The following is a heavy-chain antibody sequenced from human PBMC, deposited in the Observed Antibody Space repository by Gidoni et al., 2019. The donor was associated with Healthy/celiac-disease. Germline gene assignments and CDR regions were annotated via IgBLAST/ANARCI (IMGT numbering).Heavy chain of an antibody. J-gene: IGHJ6*03. V-gene: IGHV1-69*01. D-gene: IGHD2-2*01. CDR2: IIPIFGTA. CDR1: GGTFSSYA. CDR3: ARLGYCSSTSCYDEYYYYYMDV. Sequence: QVQLVQSGAEVKKPGSSVKVSCQASGGTFSSYAISWVRQAPGQGLEWMGGIIPIFGTANYAQKFQGRVTITADESTSTAYMELSSLRSEDTAVYYCARLGYCSSTSCYDEYYYYYMDVWGKGTTVTVSS.